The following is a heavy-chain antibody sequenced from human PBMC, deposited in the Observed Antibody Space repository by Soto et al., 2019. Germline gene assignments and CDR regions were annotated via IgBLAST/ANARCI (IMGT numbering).Heavy chain of an antibody. V-gene: IGHV3-30-3*01. CDR1: GFTFSHYA. J-gene: IGHJ4*02. D-gene: IGHD4-4*01. Sequence: PGGSLRLSCAASGFTFSHYAMHWVRQAPGKGMEWVAVISYGGINNYYADSVKGRFTISRDDSKNTVYLQMNGLRPEDTVVYFCARTTVVSGTPDFDYWGQGTPVTVSS. CDR3: ARTTVVSGTPDFDY. CDR2: ISYGGINN.